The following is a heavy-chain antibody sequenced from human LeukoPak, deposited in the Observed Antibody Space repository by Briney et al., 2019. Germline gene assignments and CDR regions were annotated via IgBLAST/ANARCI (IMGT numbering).Heavy chain of an antibody. CDR2: INTGATTI. D-gene: IGHD2-2*01. CDR3: ARGGYCSSTICYPRNAFDM. CDR1: GFTFSSHE. J-gene: IGHJ3*02. Sequence: GGSLRLSCAASGFTFSSHEMNWVRQAPGQGLEWFSHINTGATTISYADSVKGRFTISRDNAKNSLYLQMNSLRAEETAVYYCARGGYCSSTICYPRNAFDMWGQGTMVTVSS. V-gene: IGHV3-48*03.